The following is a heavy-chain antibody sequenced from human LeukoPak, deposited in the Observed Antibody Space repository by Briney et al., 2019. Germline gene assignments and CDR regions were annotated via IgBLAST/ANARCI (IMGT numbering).Heavy chain of an antibody. J-gene: IGHJ3*02. CDR2: IYYSGST. Sequence: SETLSLTCTVSGGSISSYYWSWIRQPPGKGLEWIGYIYYSGSTNYNPSLKSRVTTSVDSSKNQFSLNLSSVTAADTAVYYCARDTYYDFWSGHGDAFDIWGQGTMVTVSS. CDR1: GGSISSYY. CDR3: ARDTYYDFWSGHGDAFDI. D-gene: IGHD3-3*01. V-gene: IGHV4-59*12.